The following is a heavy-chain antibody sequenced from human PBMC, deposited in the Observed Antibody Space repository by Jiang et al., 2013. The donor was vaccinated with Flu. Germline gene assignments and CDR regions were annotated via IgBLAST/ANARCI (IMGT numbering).Heavy chain of an antibody. CDR1: GFTFSTYG. V-gene: IGHV3-30*18. D-gene: IGHD3-10*01. Sequence: ESGGGVVQSGRSLRLSCAASGFTFSTYGMHWVRQAPGKGLEWVAVISYDGSNKYYVDSVKGRFTISRDNSKNTLYLQMNSLRAEDTAVYYCAKDATMVRGNGMDVWGQGTTVTVSS. CDR2: ISYDGSNK. CDR3: AKDATMVRGNGMDV. J-gene: IGHJ6*02.